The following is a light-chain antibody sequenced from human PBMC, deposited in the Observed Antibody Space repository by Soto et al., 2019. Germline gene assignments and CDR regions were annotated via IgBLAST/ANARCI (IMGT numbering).Light chain of an antibody. J-gene: IGKJ4*01. CDR3: QQFSSYPLT. V-gene: IGKV3-20*01. Sequence: EIVLTQSPATLSVSPGERVTLSCRASESVDINLAWYQQKPGQAPRLLMYGASSRATGIPDRFSGGGSGTDFTLAISRLEPEDFAVYYCQQFSSYPLTFGGGTKVDIK. CDR2: GAS. CDR1: ESVDIN.